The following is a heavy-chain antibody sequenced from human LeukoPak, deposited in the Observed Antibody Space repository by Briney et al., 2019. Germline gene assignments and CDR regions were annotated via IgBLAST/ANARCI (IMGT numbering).Heavy chain of an antibody. V-gene: IGHV4-39*07. D-gene: IGHD3-22*01. Sequence: NSSETLSLTCTVSGASISSRSYYWGWIRQPPGQGLEWIGHISYTGSTYYNPSLKSRVTISVDTSKNQFSLQLRSVTAADTAVYYCARDRYYEPLDYWGQGTLVTVST. CDR3: ARDRYYEPLDY. J-gene: IGHJ4*02. CDR2: ISYTGST. CDR1: GASISSRSYY.